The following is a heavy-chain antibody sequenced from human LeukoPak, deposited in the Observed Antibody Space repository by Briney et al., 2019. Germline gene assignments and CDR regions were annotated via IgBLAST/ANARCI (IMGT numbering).Heavy chain of an antibody. V-gene: IGHV3-30-3*01. CDR1: GFTFSSYA. D-gene: IGHD5-18*01. Sequence: GGSLRLSCAASGFTFSSYAMHWVRQAPGKGLEWVAVISYDGSNKYYADSVKGRFTISRDNAKNSLYLQMNSLRAEDTAVYYCARSGVMDTAYLWGQGTLVTVSS. CDR2: ISYDGSNK. J-gene: IGHJ4*02. CDR3: ARSGVMDTAYL.